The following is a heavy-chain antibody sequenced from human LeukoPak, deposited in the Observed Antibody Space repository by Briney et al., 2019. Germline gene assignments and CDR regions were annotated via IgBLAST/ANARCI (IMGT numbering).Heavy chain of an antibody. V-gene: IGHV1-46*01. Sequence: ASVKVSCKASGYTFSSCAMHWVRQAPGQGLEWMGMIYPRDGSTSYAQKFQGRVTVTRDTSTSTVHMELSGLRSEDTAVYYCARDQEGFDYWGQGTLVTVSS. CDR2: IYPRDGST. J-gene: IGHJ4*02. CDR3: ARDQEGFDY. CDR1: GYTFSSCA.